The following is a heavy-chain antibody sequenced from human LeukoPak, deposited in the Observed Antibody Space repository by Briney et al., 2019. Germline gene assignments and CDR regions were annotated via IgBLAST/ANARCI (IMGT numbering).Heavy chain of an antibody. Sequence: IXXVXQATGQGLEXMGWMNPNSGNTGYAQKFQGRVTMTRNTSISTAYMELSSLRSEDTAVYYCARRYCSSTSCHYFDYWGQGTLVTVSS. V-gene: IGHV1-8*01. J-gene: IGHJ4*02. CDR3: ARRYCSSTSCHYFDY. CDR2: MNPNSGNT. D-gene: IGHD2-2*01.